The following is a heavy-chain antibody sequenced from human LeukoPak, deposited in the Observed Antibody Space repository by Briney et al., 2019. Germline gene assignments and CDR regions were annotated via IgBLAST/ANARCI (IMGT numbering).Heavy chain of an antibody. V-gene: IGHV4-34*01. CDR2: INHSGST. D-gene: IGHD4-17*01. CDR1: GGSFSGYY. Sequence: SETLSLTCAVYGGSFSGYYRSWIRQPPGKGLEWIGEINHSGSTNYNPSLKSRVTISVDTSKNQFSLKLSSVTAADTAVYYCARGHDEYGDYYFDYWGQGTLVTVSS. J-gene: IGHJ4*02. CDR3: ARGHDEYGDYYFDY.